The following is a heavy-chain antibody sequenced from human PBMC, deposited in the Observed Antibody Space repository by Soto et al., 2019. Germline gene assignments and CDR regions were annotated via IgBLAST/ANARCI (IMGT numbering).Heavy chain of an antibody. D-gene: IGHD3-16*01. J-gene: IGHJ4*02. CDR2: ISYDGSNK. CDR1: GFTFSSYG. V-gene: IGHV3-30*18. CDR3: AKARMGAGVLVYFDY. Sequence: QVQLVESGGGVVQPGKSLRLSCAGSGFTFSSYGMDWVRQAPGKGLEWVAVISYDGSNKYYADSVEGRFTISRDNSKNTLYLQISSLRADETAVYYCAKARMGAGVLVYFDYWGQGTLVTFA.